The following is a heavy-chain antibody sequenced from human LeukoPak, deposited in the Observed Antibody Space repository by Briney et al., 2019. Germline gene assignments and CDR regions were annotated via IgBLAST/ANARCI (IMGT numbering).Heavy chain of an antibody. J-gene: IGHJ4*02. D-gene: IGHD3-22*01. CDR1: GFTFSSYE. CDR3: AKDGHYYDSSGWLDY. V-gene: IGHV3-48*03. CDR2: ISSSGSTI. Sequence: PGGSLRLSCAASGFTFSSYEMNWVRQAPGKGLEWVSYISSSGSTIYYADSVKGRFTISRDNAKNSLYLQMNSLRAEDTALYYCAKDGHYYDSSGWLDYWGQGTLVTVSS.